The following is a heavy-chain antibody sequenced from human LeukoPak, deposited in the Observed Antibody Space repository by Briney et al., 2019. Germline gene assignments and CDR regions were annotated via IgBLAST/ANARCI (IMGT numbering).Heavy chain of an antibody. D-gene: IGHD5-12*01. CDR1: GYSFTSYW. Sequence: GESLKISCKGSGYSFTSYWIGWVRQMPGKGLEWMGIVYPGDSDTKYSPSFQGQVIISADKSISTSFLQWNSLKASDTAMYYCARHDSTLATNYWGQGTLVTVSS. J-gene: IGHJ4*02. CDR3: ARHDSTLATNY. CDR2: VYPGDSDT. V-gene: IGHV5-51*01.